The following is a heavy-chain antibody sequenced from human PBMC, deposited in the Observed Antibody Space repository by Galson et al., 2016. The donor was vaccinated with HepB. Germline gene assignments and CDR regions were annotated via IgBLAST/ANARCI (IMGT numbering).Heavy chain of an antibody. CDR1: DGSISNKNYS. Sequence: SETLSLTCSVSDGSISNKNYSWGWIRQSPGKGLEWIGSIYYAGSTYYNPSLKSRVALSLDASQNLFSLRLSSVTAADTAVYYCARHVPPDSYYGTGKYYNVSDYWVQGSLVTVSA. V-gene: IGHV4-39*01. CDR3: ARHVPPDSYYGTGKYYNVSDY. CDR2: IYYAGST. D-gene: IGHD3-10*01. J-gene: IGHJ4*02.